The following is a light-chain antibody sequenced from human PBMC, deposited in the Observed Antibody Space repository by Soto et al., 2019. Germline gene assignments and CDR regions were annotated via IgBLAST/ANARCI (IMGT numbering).Light chain of an antibody. Sequence: DILLTQSPGTLSLSPGDGVTLSCRASHSLRSSLLAWYQQKPGQAPRLLISGASIRATGIPDRFTASGSGTDFTLTISRLEPEDFAVYFCQQYDTTPLTFGGGTKLEI. CDR2: GAS. CDR3: QQYDTTPLT. V-gene: IGKV3-20*01. CDR1: HSLRSSL. J-gene: IGKJ4*01.